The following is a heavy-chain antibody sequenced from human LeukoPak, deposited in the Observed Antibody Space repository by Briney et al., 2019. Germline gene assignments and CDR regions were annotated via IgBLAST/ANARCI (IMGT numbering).Heavy chain of an antibody. CDR2: ISSSGSTI. CDR3: ARGGRYDILTGYAAGPRY. V-gene: IGHV3-11*04. J-gene: IGHJ4*02. D-gene: IGHD3-9*01. Sequence: PGGSLRLSCAASGFTVSSNYMSWVRQAPGKGLEWVSYISSSGSTIYYADSVKGRFTISRDNAKNSLYLQMNSLRAEDTAVYYCARGGRYDILTGYAAGPRYWGQGTLVTVSS. CDR1: GFTVSSNY.